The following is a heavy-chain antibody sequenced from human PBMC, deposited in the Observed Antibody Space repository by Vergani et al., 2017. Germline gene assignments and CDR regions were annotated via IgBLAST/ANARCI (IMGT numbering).Heavy chain of an antibody. J-gene: IGHJ6*03. D-gene: IGHD4-11*01. CDR1: GGSFTSYD. CDR2: IDHTGRP. Sequence: QVQLQQWGGGLLKPSETLSLTCVVHGGSFTSYDWSWIRQCPGEGLEWVGDIDHTGRPDYNPSLISRLTMSVDKSRNQFSLTRNSVTATDTAIYFCARVNTETEGHLDHCYYMELWGQGTAGNGS. CDR3: ARVNTETEGHLDHCYYMEL. V-gene: IGHV4-34*01.